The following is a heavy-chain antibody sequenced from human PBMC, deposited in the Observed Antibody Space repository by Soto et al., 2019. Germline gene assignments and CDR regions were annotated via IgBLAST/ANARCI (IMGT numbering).Heavy chain of an antibody. D-gene: IGHD6-6*01. V-gene: IGHV3-7*01. CDR3: ARSIAARLNWFDP. CDR2: IKQDGSEK. Sequence: EVQMVESGGGVVQPGGSLRLSCAASGFTFSSYWMSWVLQAPGKGLEWVANIKQDGSEKYYVDSVKGRFTISRDNAKNSLYLQMNSLRAEDTAVYYCARSIAARLNWFDPWGQGTLVTVSS. J-gene: IGHJ5*02. CDR1: GFTFSSYW.